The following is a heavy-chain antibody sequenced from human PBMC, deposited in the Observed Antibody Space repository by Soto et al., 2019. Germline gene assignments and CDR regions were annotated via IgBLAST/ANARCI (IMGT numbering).Heavy chain of an antibody. D-gene: IGHD5-12*01. V-gene: IGHV4-59*08. Sequence: PSETLSLTCTVSGGSISSYYWSWIRQPPGKGLEWIGYIYYSGSTNYNPSLKSRVTISVDTSRNQFSLKLSSVTAADTAVYYCARLGGSANWFDPWGQGTLVTVSS. J-gene: IGHJ5*02. CDR3: ARLGGSANWFDP. CDR1: GGSISSYY. CDR2: IYYSGST.